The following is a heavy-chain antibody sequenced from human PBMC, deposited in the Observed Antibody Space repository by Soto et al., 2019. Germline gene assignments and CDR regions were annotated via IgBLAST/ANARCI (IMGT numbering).Heavy chain of an antibody. J-gene: IGHJ5*02. CDR1: GGSISSGGYY. CDR3: ASDLSYCSSTSCYGSGGFDP. V-gene: IGHV4-31*03. CDR2: IYYSGST. Sequence: QVQLQESGPGLVKPSQTLSLTCTVSGGSISSGGYYWSWIRQHPGKGLEWIGYIYYSGSTYYNPSLKSRVTISVDTSKNQFSLKLSSVTAADTAVYYCASDLSYCSSTSCYGSGGFDPWGQGTLVTVSS. D-gene: IGHD2-2*01.